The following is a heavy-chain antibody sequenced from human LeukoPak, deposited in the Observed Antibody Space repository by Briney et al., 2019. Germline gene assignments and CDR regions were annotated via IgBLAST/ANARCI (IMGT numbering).Heavy chain of an antibody. Sequence: GGSLRLSCTASGFNFQSYHMNWVRQAPGKGPEWVSSISSTSTSMYYADSVKGRFTIPRDNAKNSLSLQMNNLRVEDTAVYYCARAGSHWHYVYWGQGTVVTVSS. CDR1: GFNFQSYH. J-gene: IGHJ4*02. CDR3: ARAGSHWHYVY. CDR2: ISSTSTSM. D-gene: IGHD3-10*01. V-gene: IGHV3-21*01.